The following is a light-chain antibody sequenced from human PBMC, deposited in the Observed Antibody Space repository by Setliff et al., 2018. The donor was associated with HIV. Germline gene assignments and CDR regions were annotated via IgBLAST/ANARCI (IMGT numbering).Light chain of an antibody. V-gene: IGLV2-14*01. J-gene: IGLJ1*01. Sequence: QSVLTQPASVSGSPGQSITISCTGTSSDVGGYNYVSWYQQHPGKAPQLMISEVSNRPSGVSNRFSGSKSGNTASLTISGLQAEDEADYYCSSYTSKNTRVFGTGTKSPS. CDR1: SSDVGGYNY. CDR3: SSYTSKNTRV. CDR2: EVS.